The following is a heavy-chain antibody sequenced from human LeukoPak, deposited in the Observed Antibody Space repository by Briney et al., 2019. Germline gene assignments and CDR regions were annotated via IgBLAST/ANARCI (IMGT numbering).Heavy chain of an antibody. J-gene: IGHJ2*01. CDR2: IYTSGST. CDR3: ARQYSDILTGYHRGELYWYFDL. D-gene: IGHD3-9*01. Sequence: SQALSLTCTVSGGSISSGSYYWSWIRQPAGKGLEWIGRIYTSGSTNYNPSLKSRVTISVDTSKNQFSLKLSSVTAADTAVYYCARQYSDILTGYHRGELYWYFDLWGRGTLVTVSS. CDR1: GGSISSGSYY. V-gene: IGHV4-61*02.